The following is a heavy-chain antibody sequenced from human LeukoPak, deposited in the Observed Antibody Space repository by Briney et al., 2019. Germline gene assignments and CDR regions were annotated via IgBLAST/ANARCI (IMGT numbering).Heavy chain of an antibody. CDR3: AKDLWSSDYDILTGYYPLDY. Sequence: GGSLRLSCAASGFTFSSYWMSWVRQAPGKGLEWVSAISGSGGSTYYADSVKGRFTISRDNSKNTLYLQMNSLRAEDTAVYYCAKDLWSSDYDILTGYYPLDYWGQGTLVTVSS. CDR2: ISGSGGST. J-gene: IGHJ4*02. CDR1: GFTFSSYW. D-gene: IGHD3-9*01. V-gene: IGHV3-23*01.